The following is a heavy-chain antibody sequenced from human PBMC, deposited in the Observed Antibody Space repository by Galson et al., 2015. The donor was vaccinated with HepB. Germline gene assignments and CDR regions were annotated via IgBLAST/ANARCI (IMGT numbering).Heavy chain of an antibody. Sequence: SETLSLTCAVYGGSFSGYYWSWIRQPPGKGLEWIGEINHSGSTNYNPSLKSRVTISVDTSKNQFSLKLSSVTAADTAVYYCARPYGDYPLDAFDIWGQGTMVTVSS. D-gene: IGHD4-17*01. J-gene: IGHJ3*02. CDR1: GGSFSGYY. V-gene: IGHV4-34*01. CDR2: INHSGST. CDR3: ARPYGDYPLDAFDI.